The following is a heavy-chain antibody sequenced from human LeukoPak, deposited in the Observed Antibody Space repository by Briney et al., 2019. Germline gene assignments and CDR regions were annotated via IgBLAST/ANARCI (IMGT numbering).Heavy chain of an antibody. Sequence: GRSLRLSCAASGFTFSSYGMHWVRQAPGKGLEWVAVISYDGSNKYYADSVKGRFTITRDNLKNTLYLQMNSLRPEDMAVYYCAKPSGSGVDYWGRGTRVTVSS. J-gene: IGHJ4*02. CDR1: GFTFSSYG. D-gene: IGHD1-26*01. CDR3: AKPSGSGVDY. V-gene: IGHV3-30*18. CDR2: ISYDGSNK.